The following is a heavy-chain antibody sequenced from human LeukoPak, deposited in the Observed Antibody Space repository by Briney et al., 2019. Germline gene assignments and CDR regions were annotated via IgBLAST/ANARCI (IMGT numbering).Heavy chain of an antibody. CDR2: IYPFNSDT. Sequence: GESLKISCKGSGYSFISYWIGWVRQMPGKGLEWMGIIYPFNSDTRYSPSFQGQVTISADKSISTAYLQWSSLKASDTAMYYCARAWGTMVRAVLDYWGQGTLVTVSS. CDR1: GYSFISYW. V-gene: IGHV5-51*01. CDR3: ARAWGTMVRAVLDY. D-gene: IGHD3-10*01. J-gene: IGHJ4*02.